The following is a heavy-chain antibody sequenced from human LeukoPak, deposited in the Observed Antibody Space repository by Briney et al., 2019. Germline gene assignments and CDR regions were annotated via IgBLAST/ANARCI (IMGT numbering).Heavy chain of an antibody. V-gene: IGHV3-74*01. Sequence: GGSLRLSCAASGFTFSDHWMVWVRQVPGMGLVCVSHISIDGTTTIYADSVKGRFTISRDNAKNTVFLQMNSLRADDTGVYYCTRDPTSSAKQGAFDIWGQGTMVTVSS. J-gene: IGHJ3*02. CDR1: GFTFSDHW. CDR3: TRDPTSSAKQGAFDI. CDR2: ISIDGTTT. D-gene: IGHD6-6*01.